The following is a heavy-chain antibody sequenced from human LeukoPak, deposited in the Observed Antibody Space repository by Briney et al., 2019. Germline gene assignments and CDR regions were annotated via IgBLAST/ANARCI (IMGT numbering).Heavy chain of an antibody. V-gene: IGHV4-39*01. Sequence: PSETLSLTCTVSGGSISSSSYYWGWIRQPPGKGLEWMGSIYYSGSTYYNPSLKSRVTISVDTSKNQFSLKLSSVTAADTAVYYCASKGATYSSSWYYFDYWGQGTLVTVSS. CDR3: ASKGATYSSSWYYFDY. D-gene: IGHD6-13*01. J-gene: IGHJ4*02. CDR1: GGSISSSSYY. CDR2: IYYSGST.